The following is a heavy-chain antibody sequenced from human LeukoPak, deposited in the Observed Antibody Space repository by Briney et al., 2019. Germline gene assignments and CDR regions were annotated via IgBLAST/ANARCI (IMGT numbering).Heavy chain of an antibody. V-gene: IGHV3-23*01. D-gene: IGHD3-9*01. CDR2: ITGSGGNT. CDR1: GFTFRNYA. CDR3: AKWGDYDVFTGYYVSDY. Sequence: GASLRLSCAASGFTFRNYAMSWVRQAPGKGLEWVSGITGSGGNTYYADSVKGRFTISTDNSKNPVFLQMNSLRAEDTAVYYCAKWGDYDVFTGYYVSDYWGQGTLVTVSS. J-gene: IGHJ4*02.